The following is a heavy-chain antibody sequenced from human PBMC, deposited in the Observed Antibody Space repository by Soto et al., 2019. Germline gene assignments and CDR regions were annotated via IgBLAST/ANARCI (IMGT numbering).Heavy chain of an antibody. J-gene: IGHJ6*02. D-gene: IGHD1-26*01. V-gene: IGHV1-18*01. CDR2: INGDYGNT. Sequence: QAQLVQSGAEVKKPGASVKVSCKASGYTFYSHSISWVRQAPGQGLEWMGRINGDYGNTQYAQKFRGRVTMTTDTSTTQVYMELTNLRSDDTAVYYCARCTQGDYYYGVDVSGPGTTVTVSS. CDR3: ARCTQGDYYYGVDV. CDR1: GYTFYSHS.